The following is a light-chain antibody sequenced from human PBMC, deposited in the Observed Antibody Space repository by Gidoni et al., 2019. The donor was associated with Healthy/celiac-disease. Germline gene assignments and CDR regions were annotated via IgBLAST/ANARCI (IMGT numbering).Light chain of an antibody. Sequence: EIVLTQSPATLSLSPGERATLSCRASQSVSSYLASYQQKPDQAPRLLIYDASNRATGIPARFSGSGSGTDFTLTISSLEPEDFAVYYCQQRSNWPLLTFGGXAKVEIK. CDR2: DAS. V-gene: IGKV3-11*01. J-gene: IGKJ4*01. CDR3: QQRSNWPLLT. CDR1: QSVSSY.